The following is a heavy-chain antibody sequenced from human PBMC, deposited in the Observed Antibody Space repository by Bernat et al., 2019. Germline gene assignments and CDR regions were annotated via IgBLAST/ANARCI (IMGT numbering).Heavy chain of an antibody. CDR1: GYTFTSYA. D-gene: IGHD3-10*01. CDR2: INAGNGNT. CDR3: ALPPGSYQYYFDY. J-gene: IGHJ4*02. Sequence: QVQLVQSGAEVKKPGASVKVSCKASGYTFTSYAMHWVRQTPGQRLEWMGWINAGNGNTTYSQKFQGRVTITRDTSASTAYMELSSLRSEDTAVYYCALPPGSYQYYFDYWGQGTLVTVSS. V-gene: IGHV1-3*01.